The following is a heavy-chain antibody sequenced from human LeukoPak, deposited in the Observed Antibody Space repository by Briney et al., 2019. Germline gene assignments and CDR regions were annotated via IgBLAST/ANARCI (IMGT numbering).Heavy chain of an antibody. V-gene: IGHV4-34*01. CDR2: INHSGST. J-gene: IGHJ4*02. CDR1: GGSFSGYY. Sequence: SETLSLTCAVYGGSFSGYYWSWIRQPPGKGLEWIGEINHSGSTNYNPSLKSRVTISEDTSKNQSSLKLSSVTAADTAVYYCARGRIVVVPAAMRYFDYWGQGTLVTVSS. CDR3: ARGRIVVVPAAMRYFDY. D-gene: IGHD2-2*01.